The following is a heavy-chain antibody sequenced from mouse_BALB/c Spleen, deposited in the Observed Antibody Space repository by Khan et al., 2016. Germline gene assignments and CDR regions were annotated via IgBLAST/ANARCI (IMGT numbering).Heavy chain of an antibody. CDR1: GYSITSDYA. Sequence: VQLKESGPGLVKPSQSLSLTCTVTGYSITSDYAWNWIRQFPGNRLEWLGSITYSGRTTYNPSLKSRISITRDTSKNPFFLQLNSVIIEDTATSDEADDVYFPAWFAYWGQGTLVTVSA. V-gene: IGHV3-2*02. CDR3: ADDVYFPAWFAY. CDR2: ITYSGRT. J-gene: IGHJ3*01. D-gene: IGHD2-3*01.